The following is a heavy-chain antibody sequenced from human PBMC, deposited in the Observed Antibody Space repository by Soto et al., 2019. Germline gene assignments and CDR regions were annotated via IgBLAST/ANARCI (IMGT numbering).Heavy chain of an antibody. CDR1: GFSVSATKY. CDR3: ARANDLNAFDM. Sequence: EVQLVESGGGLVQPGGSLRLSCVASGFSVSATKYMNWLRQAPDKGLEWVSVIYSGGIYYYADSVKGRFTISRHDSKNTLYLQMDSLRPEDTAVYFCARANDLNAFDMWGQGTMVTVSS. V-gene: IGHV3-53*04. J-gene: IGHJ3*02. CDR2: IYSGGIY.